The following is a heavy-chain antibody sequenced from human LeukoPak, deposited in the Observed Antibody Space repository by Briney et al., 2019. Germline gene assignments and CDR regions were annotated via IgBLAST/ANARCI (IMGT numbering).Heavy chain of an antibody. J-gene: IGHJ4*02. CDR2: ISYDGSNK. CDR3: ARGLGATQSH. D-gene: IGHD1-26*01. Sequence: GGSLRLSCAASGFTFSSYAMHWVRQAPGKGLEWVAVISYDGSNKYYADSVKGRFTISRDNSKNTLYLQRNGMRAEDTAVYYCARGLGATQSHGGQGPLVTVSS. V-gene: IGHV3-30-3*01. CDR1: GFTFSSYA.